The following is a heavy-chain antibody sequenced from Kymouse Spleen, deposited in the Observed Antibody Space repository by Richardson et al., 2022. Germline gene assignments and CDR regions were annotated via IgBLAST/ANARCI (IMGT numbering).Heavy chain of an antibody. J-gene: IGHJ6*02. CDR2: INSDGSST. D-gene: IGHD6-6*01. CDR1: GFTFSSYW. Sequence: EVQLVESGGGLVQPGGSLRLSCAASGFTFSSYWMHWVRQAPGKGLVWVSRINSDGSSTSYADSVKGRFTISRDNAKNTLYLQMNSLRAEDTAVYYCARDREYSIYYYYYGMDVWGQGTTVTVSS. V-gene: IGHV3-74*01. CDR3: ARDREYSIYYYYYGMDV.